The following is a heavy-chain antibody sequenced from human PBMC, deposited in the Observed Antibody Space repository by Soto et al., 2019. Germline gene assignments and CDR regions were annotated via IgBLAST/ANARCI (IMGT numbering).Heavy chain of an antibody. J-gene: IGHJ3*02. Sequence: GESLKISCKGSGYSFTSYWIGWVRQMPGKGLEWMGIIYPGDSDTRYSPSFQGQVTISADKSISTAYLQWSSLKASDTAMYYCASPGIAVAGTPRDAFDIWGQGTMVTVSS. CDR2: IYPGDSDT. CDR1: GYSFTSYW. V-gene: IGHV5-51*01. CDR3: ASPGIAVAGTPRDAFDI. D-gene: IGHD6-19*01.